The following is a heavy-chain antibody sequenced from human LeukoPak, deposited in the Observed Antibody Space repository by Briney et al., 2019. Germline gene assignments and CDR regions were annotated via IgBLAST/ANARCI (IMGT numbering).Heavy chain of an antibody. Sequence: GGSLRLSSVDPRFTLITYVIYCVPPAPQKGLEWVSTISDSGGSTYYADSVKGRFTISRDNSKSTLYLHMTSLRAKDTAVYYCGRYYVMDVWGQGTSVTVSS. J-gene: IGHJ6*02. V-gene: IGHV3-23*01. CDR3: GRYYVMDV. CDR2: ISDSGGST. CDR1: RFTLITYV.